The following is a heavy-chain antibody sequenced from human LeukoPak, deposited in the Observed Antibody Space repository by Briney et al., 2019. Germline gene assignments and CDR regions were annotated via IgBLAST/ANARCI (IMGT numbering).Heavy chain of an antibody. CDR1: GFTFSTYG. J-gene: IGHJ6*02. D-gene: IGHD1-1*01. CDR3: AKENAGLYNWNDVRPYGMDV. CDR2: ISYDGSNK. V-gene: IGHV3-30*18. Sequence: GGSLRLSCAASGFTFSTYGMHCVRQAPGKGMEWVAVISYDGSNKYYADSVKGRFTISRDNSKNTLYLQMNSLRAEDTAVYYCAKENAGLYNWNDVRPYGMDVWGQGTTVTVSS.